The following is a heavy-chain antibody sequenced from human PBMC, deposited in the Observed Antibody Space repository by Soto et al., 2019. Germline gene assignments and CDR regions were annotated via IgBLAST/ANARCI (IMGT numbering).Heavy chain of an antibody. CDR1: GYTFTDYY. D-gene: IGHD3-10*01. V-gene: IGHV1-46*01. CDR3: ASSRITMVPYGMDV. CDR2: INPSGGST. Sequence: GASVKVSCKAFGYTFTDYYMHWVRQAPGQGLEWMGIINPSGGSTSYAQKFQGRVTITRDTSASTAYMELSSLRSEDTAVYYCASSRITMVPYGMDVWGQGTTVTVSS. J-gene: IGHJ6*02.